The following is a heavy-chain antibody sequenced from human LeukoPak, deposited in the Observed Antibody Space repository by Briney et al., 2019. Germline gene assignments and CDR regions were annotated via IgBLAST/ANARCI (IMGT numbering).Heavy chain of an antibody. J-gene: IGHJ5*02. CDR1: GGSISSSSYY. CDR2: IYYSGST. V-gene: IGHV4-39*07. Sequence: SETLSLTCTVSGGSISSSSYYWGWIRQPPGKGLEWIGSIYYSGSTYYNPSLKSRVTISVDTSKNQFSLKLSSVTAADTAVYYCARDTNWFDPWGQGTLVTVSS. CDR3: ARDTNWFDP.